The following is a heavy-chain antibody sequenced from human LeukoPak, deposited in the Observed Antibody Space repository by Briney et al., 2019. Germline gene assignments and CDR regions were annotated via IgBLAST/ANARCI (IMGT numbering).Heavy chain of an antibody. J-gene: IGHJ5*02. CDR1: GGSISSSSYY. CDR2: IYYSGST. V-gene: IGHV4-39*07. Sequence: SETLSLTCTVSGGSISSSSYYWGWIRQPPGKGLEWIGSIYYSGSTYYNPSLKSRVTISVDTSKNQFSLKLSSVTAADTAVYYCARDTNWFDPWGQGTLVTVSS. CDR3: ARDTNWFDP.